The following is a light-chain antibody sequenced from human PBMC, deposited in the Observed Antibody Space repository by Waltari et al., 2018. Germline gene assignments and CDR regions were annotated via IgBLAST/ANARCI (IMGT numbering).Light chain of an antibody. CDR2: GAS. Sequence: EVVMTQSPATLSVSPGQRATISCRASQSVSTNVAWYQQKPGQAPRLLIYGASTRATDIPARFSGSGSGTEFSLTISSLQSEDFAVYFCQQYDNWPPWTFGQGTKVEIK. J-gene: IGKJ1*01. CDR1: QSVSTN. V-gene: IGKV3-15*01. CDR3: QQYDNWPPWT.